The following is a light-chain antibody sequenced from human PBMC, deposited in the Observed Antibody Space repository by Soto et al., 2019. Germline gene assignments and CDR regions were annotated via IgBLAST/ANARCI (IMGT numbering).Light chain of an antibody. V-gene: IGLV2-8*01. Sequence: QSVLTQPPSASGSPGQSVTISCTGTSSDVGDYNDVSWYQHHPGKAPKLMIYEVSKRPSGVPDRFSGSKSGNTASLTVSGLQTEDEADYYCSSYAGSNNFGVFGGGTKLTVL. CDR1: SSDVGDYND. J-gene: IGLJ2*01. CDR3: SSYAGSNNFGV. CDR2: EVS.